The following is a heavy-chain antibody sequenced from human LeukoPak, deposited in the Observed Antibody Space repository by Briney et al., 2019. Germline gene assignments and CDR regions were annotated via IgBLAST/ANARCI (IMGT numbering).Heavy chain of an antibody. CDR2: INHSGST. J-gene: IGHJ4*02. V-gene: IGHV4-34*01. CDR3: ARVLLLVSSPYSSVTGSHYFDY. Sequence: SETLSLTCAVYGGSFSGYYWSWIRQPPGKGLEWIGEINHSGSTNYNPSLKSRVTISVDTSKNQFSLKLSSVTAADTAVYYCARVLLLVSSPYSSVTGSHYFDYWGQGTLVTVSS. D-gene: IGHD6-19*01. CDR1: GGSFSGYY.